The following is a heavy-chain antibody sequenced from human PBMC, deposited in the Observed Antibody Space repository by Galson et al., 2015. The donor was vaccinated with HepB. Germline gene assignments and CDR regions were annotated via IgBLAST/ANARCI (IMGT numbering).Heavy chain of an antibody. D-gene: IGHD2-15*01. CDR3: ARDLSYSSDGRWYDVFDM. J-gene: IGHJ3*02. CDR1: GFTFSSYW. CDR2: MKGDGSKT. V-gene: IGHV3-7*01. Sequence: SLRLSCAASGFTFSSYWMTWVRQAPGQGLEWVANMKGDGSKTYSVDSVKGRFTISRDDAKNSVYLQMNSLRAEDTAMYYCARDLSYSSDGRWYDVFDMRGQGTMVTVSS.